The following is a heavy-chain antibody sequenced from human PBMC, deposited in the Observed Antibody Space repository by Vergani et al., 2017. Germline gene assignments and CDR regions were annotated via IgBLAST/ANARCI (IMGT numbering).Heavy chain of an antibody. V-gene: IGHV3-23*01. CDR2: ISGPGLST. J-gene: IGHJ4*01. CDR1: GFTFSNSA. Sequence: EVHLLESGGGLVQSGGSLRLSCAASGFTFSNSAVSWVRQAPGRGLAWVSSISGPGLSTYYADSVKGRFSISRDNSKNTVFLQMRSLRAEDTAIYYCARAYGRYDWFDYWGQRTLVTVSS. CDR3: ARAYGRYDWFDY. D-gene: IGHD1-20*01.